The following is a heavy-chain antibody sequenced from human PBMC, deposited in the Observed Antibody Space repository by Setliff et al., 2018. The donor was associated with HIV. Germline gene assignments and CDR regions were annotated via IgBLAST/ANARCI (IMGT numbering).Heavy chain of an antibody. CDR3: ARGRGYTYDFQY. V-gene: IGHV1-18*01. CDR2: ISAYDGDT. J-gene: IGHJ4*02. CDR1: NYTFTNYA. D-gene: IGHD5-18*01. Sequence: ASVKVSCKASNYTFTNYAITWVRQAPGQRPEWMGWISAYDGDTKYAQKFHNRLSMTADTSTTTAYMDLRGLTSDDTGVYYCARGRGYTYDFQYWGQGTLVTVSS.